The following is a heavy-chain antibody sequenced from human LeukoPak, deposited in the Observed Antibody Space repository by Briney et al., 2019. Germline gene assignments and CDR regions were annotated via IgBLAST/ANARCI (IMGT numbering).Heavy chain of an antibody. CDR1: GFTFDDYG. CDR3: ARGRDCSSTSCYLVDY. D-gene: IGHD2-2*01. V-gene: IGHV3-21*01. CDR2: ISSSSSYI. J-gene: IGHJ4*02. Sequence: GGSLRLSCAASGFTFDDYGMSWVRQAPGKGLEWVSSISSSSSYIYYADSVKGRFTISRYNAKNSMYLQMNSLRAEDTAVYYCARGRDCSSTSCYLVDYWGQGTLVTVSS.